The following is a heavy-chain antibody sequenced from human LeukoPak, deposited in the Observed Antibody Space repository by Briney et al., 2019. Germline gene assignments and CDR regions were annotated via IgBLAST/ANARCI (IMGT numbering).Heavy chain of an antibody. Sequence: ASVKVSCKVSGYTFTGYYLHWVRQAPGQGLEWMGRINPSSGGTNYAQKFQGRVTMTRDTSISTAYMELSRLRSDDTAVYYCARAKSSSWYDYWGQGTLVTVSS. D-gene: IGHD6-13*01. CDR3: ARAKSSSWYDY. CDR2: INPSSGGT. CDR1: GYTFTGYY. V-gene: IGHV1-2*06. J-gene: IGHJ4*02.